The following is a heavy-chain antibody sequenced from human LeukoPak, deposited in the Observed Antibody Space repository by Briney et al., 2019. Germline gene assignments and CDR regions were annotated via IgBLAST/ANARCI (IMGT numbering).Heavy chain of an antibody. D-gene: IGHD6-6*01. J-gene: IGHJ4*02. V-gene: IGHV5-51*01. CDR3: ARQAMYSSSANIDY. CDR2: IYPDDSDT. CDR1: GYSFTSYW. Sequence: GESLKISCKGSGYSFTSYWIGWVRQMPGKGLEWMGVIYPDDSDTRYSPSFQGQVTISADKSFSTAYLQWSSLKASDTAMYYCARQAMYSSSANIDYWGQGTLVTVSS.